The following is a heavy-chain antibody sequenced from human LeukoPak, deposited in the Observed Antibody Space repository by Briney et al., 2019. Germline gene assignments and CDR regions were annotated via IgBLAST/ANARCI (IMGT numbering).Heavy chain of an antibody. V-gene: IGHV5-51*01. CDR2: INPGDSDT. D-gene: IGHD3-10*01. CDR1: GYSFTGYW. J-gene: IGHJ4*02. CDR3: ARHASYYGSGSYYLDF. Sequence: GESLKISCKGSGYSFTGYWIGWVRQMPGKGLEWMGIINPGDSDTRYSPSFQGQVTISVDTSISTAFLYWSSLKASDTAMYYCARHASYYGSGSYYLDFWGQGTLVTVSS.